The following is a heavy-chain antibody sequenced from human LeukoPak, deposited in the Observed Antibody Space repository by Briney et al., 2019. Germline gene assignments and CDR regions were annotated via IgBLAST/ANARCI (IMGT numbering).Heavy chain of an antibody. CDR3: ARDYCGGDCYQDY. J-gene: IGHJ4*02. CDR1: GYTFTGYY. Sequence: ASVKVSCKASGYTFTGYYMHWVQQAPGQGLEWMGWINPNSGGTNYAQKFQGRVTMTRDTSISTAYMELSRLRSDDTAVYYCARDYCGGDCYQDYWGQGTLVTVSS. CDR2: INPNSGGT. V-gene: IGHV1-2*02. D-gene: IGHD2-21*02.